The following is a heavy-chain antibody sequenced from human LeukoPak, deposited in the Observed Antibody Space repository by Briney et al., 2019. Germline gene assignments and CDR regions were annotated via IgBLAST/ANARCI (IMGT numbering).Heavy chain of an antibody. CDR1: GFTFSSYA. V-gene: IGHV3-30-3*01. CDR2: ISYDGSNK. Sequence: PGGPLRLSCAASGFTFSSYAMHWVRQAPGKGLEWVAVISYDGSNKYYADSVKGRFTISRDNSKNTLYLQMNSLRAEDTAVYYCAREDPPSRSAFDIWGQGTMVTVSS. J-gene: IGHJ3*02. CDR3: AREDPPSRSAFDI.